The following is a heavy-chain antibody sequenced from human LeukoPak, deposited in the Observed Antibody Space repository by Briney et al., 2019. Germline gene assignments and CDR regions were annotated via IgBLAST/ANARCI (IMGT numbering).Heavy chain of an antibody. CDR2: IIPILGIA. J-gene: IGHJ4*02. Sequence: ASVKVSCTASGGTFSSYAISWVRQAPGQGLEWMGRIIPILGIANYAQKFQGRVTITADKSTSTAYMELSRLRSEDTAVYYCARAHFWSGLDYWGQGTLVTVSS. CDR3: ARAHFWSGLDY. D-gene: IGHD3-3*02. V-gene: IGHV1-69*04. CDR1: GGTFSSYA.